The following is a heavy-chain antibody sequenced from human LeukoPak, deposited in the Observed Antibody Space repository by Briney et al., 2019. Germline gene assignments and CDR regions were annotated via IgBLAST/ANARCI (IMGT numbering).Heavy chain of an antibody. V-gene: IGHV3-11*06. CDR1: GFIFSDYY. J-gene: IGHJ6*02. CDR2: ISRSSSYT. CDR3: ARAGHGDARPYHYSMDV. D-gene: IGHD4-17*01. Sequence: GGSLRLSCAASGFIFSDYYMNWIRQAPGKGLEWVSYISRSSSYTRYADSVQGRFTISRDNVQSSLYLQMNSLRADDTAVYYCARAGHGDARPYHYSMDVWGQGTTVTVSS.